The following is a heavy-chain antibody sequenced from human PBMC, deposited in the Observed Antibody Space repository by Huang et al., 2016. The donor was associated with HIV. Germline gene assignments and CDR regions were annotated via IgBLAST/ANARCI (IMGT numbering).Heavy chain of an antibody. V-gene: IGHV4-34*02. Sequence: QVQLQLWGAGLLKPSETLSLTCAVYGGSFSNFYWGWIRQPPGKGLEWIGEINDTGSTNSDPSIRGRVTMSVKTSKKQFSLQVKSVTVANTAIDYCAGRGYSYDGIGLPAFDTWGRGTVVTVSS. D-gene: IGHD3-22*01. CDR2: INDTGST. CDR1: GGSFSNFY. J-gene: IGHJ4*02. CDR3: AGRGYSYDGIGLPAFDT.